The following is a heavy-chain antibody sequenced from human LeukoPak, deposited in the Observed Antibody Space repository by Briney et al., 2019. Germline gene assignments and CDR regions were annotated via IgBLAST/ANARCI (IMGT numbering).Heavy chain of an antibody. J-gene: IGHJ4*02. Sequence: GGSLRLSCAASGFTFSSYWMSWVRQAPGKGLVWVSRINSDGSSTSYADSVKGRFTISRDNAKNTLYLQMNSLRAEDTAVYYCARSYYYDSSGYNYFDYWGQGTLVTVSS. CDR3: ARSYYYDSSGYNYFDY. CDR1: GFTFSSYW. CDR2: INSDGSST. D-gene: IGHD3-22*01. V-gene: IGHV3-74*01.